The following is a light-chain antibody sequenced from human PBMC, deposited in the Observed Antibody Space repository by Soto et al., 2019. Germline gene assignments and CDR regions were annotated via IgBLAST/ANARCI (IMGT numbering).Light chain of an antibody. CDR1: RSDVGSYKD. CDR2: DVS. CDR3: CAYADKYHV. V-gene: IGLV2-11*01. J-gene: IGLJ1*01. Sequence: QSALTQPRSVSGSPGQSVTISCTGTRSDVGSYKDVSWYQHHPGKVPKLMIYDVSERPSGVPDRFSGSKSGNTASLTISGLQAEDEAIYYCCAYADKYHVFGTGTKVTVL.